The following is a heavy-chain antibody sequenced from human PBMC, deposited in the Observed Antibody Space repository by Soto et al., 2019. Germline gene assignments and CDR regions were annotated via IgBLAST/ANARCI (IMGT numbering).Heavy chain of an antibody. CDR1: GFTVSSYA. Sequence: GGSLRLSCAASGFTVSSYAMSWVRQAPGKGLEWVSAISGSGGSTYYADSVKGRFTISRDNSKNTLYLQMNSLRAEDTAVYYCAKAPGLLWFGELLSPFDYWGQGTLVTVSS. V-gene: IGHV3-23*01. CDR3: AKAPGLLWFGELLSPFDY. J-gene: IGHJ4*02. D-gene: IGHD3-10*01. CDR2: ISGSGGST.